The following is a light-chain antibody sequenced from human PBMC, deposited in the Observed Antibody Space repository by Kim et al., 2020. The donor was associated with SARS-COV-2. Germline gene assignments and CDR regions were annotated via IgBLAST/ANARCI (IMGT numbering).Light chain of an antibody. J-gene: IGKJ5*01. CDR3: LQGTHWPPIT. V-gene: IGKV2-30*01. CDR1: QSLVYRDGKTY. Sequence: ASISCRFSQSLVYRDGKTYLSWFQQRPGQSPRRLIYTVSKRDSGVPDRFSGSGSGTDFTLKISRVEAEDVGVYYCLQGTHWPPITFGQGTRLEIK. CDR2: TVS.